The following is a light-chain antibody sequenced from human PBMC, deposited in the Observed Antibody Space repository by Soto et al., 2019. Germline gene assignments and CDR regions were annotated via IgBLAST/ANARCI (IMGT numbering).Light chain of an antibody. CDR2: DAS. J-gene: IGKJ5*01. V-gene: IGKV3-11*01. CDR3: QQRSNWPIT. CDR1: QSFSSY. Sequence: EIVLTQSPATLSLSPGERATLSCRTSQSFSSYFAWYQQKPGRAPRLLIYDASNRATGIPARFIGSGSGTDFTLTISSLEPEDFAVYYCQQRSNWPITFGQGTRLEIK.